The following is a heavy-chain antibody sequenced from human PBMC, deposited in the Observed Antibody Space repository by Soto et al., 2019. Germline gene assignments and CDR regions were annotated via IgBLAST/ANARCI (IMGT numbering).Heavy chain of an antibody. CDR3: ARSTATAVYWFDP. CDR2: INPNSGGT. D-gene: IGHD2-2*01. CDR1: GYTFTGYY. J-gene: IGHJ5*02. Sequence: QVQLVQSGAEVKKPGASVKVSCNASGYTFTGYYMHWVRQAPGQGLEWMGWINPNSGGTNYAQKFQGWVTMTRDTSISTAYMELSRLRSDDTAVYYCARSTATAVYWFDPWGQGTLVTVSS. V-gene: IGHV1-2*04.